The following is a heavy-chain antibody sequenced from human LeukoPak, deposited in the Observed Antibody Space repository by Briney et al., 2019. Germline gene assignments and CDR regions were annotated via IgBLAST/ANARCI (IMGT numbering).Heavy chain of an antibody. Sequence: GASVKVSCKASGYTFTSYGISWVRQAPGQGLEWMGWISGYNGNTNYAQKLQGRVTMTTDTSTSTAYMELSRLRSDDTAVYYCARERLWFGELLSLGAFDIWGQGTMVTVSS. J-gene: IGHJ3*02. CDR3: ARERLWFGELLSLGAFDI. CDR2: ISGYNGNT. V-gene: IGHV1-18*01. CDR1: GYTFTSYG. D-gene: IGHD3-10*01.